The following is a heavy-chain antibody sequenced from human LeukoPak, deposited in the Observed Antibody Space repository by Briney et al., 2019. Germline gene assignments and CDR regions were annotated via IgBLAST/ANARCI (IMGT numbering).Heavy chain of an antibody. CDR1: GFTFSSYT. CDR3: ARDSPSSTSWGY. Sequence: PGRSLRLSCAASGFTFSSYTMHWVRQAPGKGLEWVANIKQVGSEKYYVDSVKGRFTISRDNAKNSLYLQMNSLRAEDTAVYYCARDSPSSTSWGYWGQGTLVTVSS. V-gene: IGHV3-7*01. CDR2: IKQVGSEK. D-gene: IGHD2-2*01. J-gene: IGHJ4*02.